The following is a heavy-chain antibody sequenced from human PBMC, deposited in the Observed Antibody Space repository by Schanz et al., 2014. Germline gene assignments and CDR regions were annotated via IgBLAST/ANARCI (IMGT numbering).Heavy chain of an antibody. D-gene: IGHD3-9*01. Sequence: QEQLVESGGGLVKPGRSLRLSCAASGFTFSSYGIHWFRQPAGKGLEWVAVIWNNGVTKYYADSVKGRFTISRDNAKNTLYLQMNSLRAEDTAVYYCAKQIHYDILTVTRNWGQGTLVTVSS. CDR3: AKQIHYDILTVTRN. J-gene: IGHJ4*02. CDR1: GFTFSSYG. CDR2: IWNNGVTK. V-gene: IGHV3-33*03.